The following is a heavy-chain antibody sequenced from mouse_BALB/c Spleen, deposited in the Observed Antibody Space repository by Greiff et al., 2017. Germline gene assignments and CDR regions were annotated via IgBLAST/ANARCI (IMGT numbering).Heavy chain of an antibody. J-gene: IGHJ1*01. CDR2: ISSGGSYT. Sequence: EVHLVESGGGLVKPGGSLKLSCAASGFTFSSYAMSWVRQTPEKRLEWVATISSGGSYTYYPDSVKGRFTISRDNAKNTLYLQMSSLRSEDTAMYYCARQVGLRRDWYFDVWGAGTTVTVSS. D-gene: IGHD2-4*01. CDR1: GFTFSSYA. CDR3: ARQVGLRRDWYFDV. V-gene: IGHV5-9-3*01.